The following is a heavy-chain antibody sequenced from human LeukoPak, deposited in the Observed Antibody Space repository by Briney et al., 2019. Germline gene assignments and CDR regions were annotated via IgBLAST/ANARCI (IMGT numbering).Heavy chain of an antibody. CDR3: ARAVDSNYYQYKGFGP. CDR1: GYSISSGYY. CDR2: IYYSGST. D-gene: IGHD3-22*01. V-gene: IGHV4-38-2*02. Sequence: SETLSLTCTVSGYSISSGYYWGWIRQPPGKGLEWIGSIYYSGSTYYNPSLKSRVTISVDTSKNQFSLKLSSVTAADTAVYYCARAVDSNYYQYKGFGPWGQGTLVTVSS. J-gene: IGHJ5*02.